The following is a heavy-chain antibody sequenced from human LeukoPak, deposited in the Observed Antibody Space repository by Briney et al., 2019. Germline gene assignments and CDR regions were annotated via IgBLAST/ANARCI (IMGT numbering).Heavy chain of an antibody. D-gene: IGHD6-13*01. V-gene: IGHV3-43*02. J-gene: IGHJ3*02. CDR2: ISGDGGST. Sequence: GGSLRLSCAASGFTFDDYATHWVRQAPGKGLEWVSLISGDGGSTYYADSVKGRFTISRDNSKNSLYLQMNSLRTEDTALYYCAKNRLWYGRDAFDIWGQGTMVTVSS. CDR1: GFTFDDYA. CDR3: AKNRLWYGRDAFDI.